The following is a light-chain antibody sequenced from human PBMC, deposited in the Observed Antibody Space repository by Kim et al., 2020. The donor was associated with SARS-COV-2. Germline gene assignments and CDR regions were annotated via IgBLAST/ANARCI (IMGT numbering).Light chain of an antibody. V-gene: IGKV1-33*01. CDR3: QQFESLHIT. Sequence: AAGGDRVTLNCQECQDISVYLNWYKQRPGKAPKLLIFDASKLEPGVPSRFSGSGPGTDFNLIINRLPPEDFATYFCQQFESLHITFGGGAKVDIK. CDR1: QDISVY. J-gene: IGKJ4*01. CDR2: DAS.